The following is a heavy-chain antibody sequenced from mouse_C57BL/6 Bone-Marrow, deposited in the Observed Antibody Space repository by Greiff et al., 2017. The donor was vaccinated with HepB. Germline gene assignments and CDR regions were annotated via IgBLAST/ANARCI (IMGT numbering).Heavy chain of an antibody. D-gene: IGHD1-1*01. Sequence: QVQLKQSGAELARPGASVKLSCKASGYTFTSYGISWVKQRTGQGLEWIGEIYPRSGNTYYNEKFKGKATLTADKSSSTAYMELRSLTSEDSAVYLCERGYYGARFAYWGQGTLVTVSA. V-gene: IGHV1-81*01. CDR3: ERGYYGARFAY. CDR2: IYPRSGNT. J-gene: IGHJ3*01. CDR1: GYTFTSYG.